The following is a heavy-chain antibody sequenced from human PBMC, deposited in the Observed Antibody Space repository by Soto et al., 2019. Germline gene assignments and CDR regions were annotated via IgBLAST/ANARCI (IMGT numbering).Heavy chain of an antibody. J-gene: IGHJ6*02. D-gene: IGHD6-6*01. CDR3: ARSIAARLYFYYGMDX. CDR1: GFTFSSCG. Sequence: WGSLKLSCAASGFTFSSCGMHWVRQAPGKGLEWVCFISYDGSNKYYADSVKGRFTISRDNSKNTLYLQMNSLRAEDTAVYYCARSIAARLYFYYGMDXWGQVT. V-gene: IGHV3-30*03. CDR2: ISYDGSNK.